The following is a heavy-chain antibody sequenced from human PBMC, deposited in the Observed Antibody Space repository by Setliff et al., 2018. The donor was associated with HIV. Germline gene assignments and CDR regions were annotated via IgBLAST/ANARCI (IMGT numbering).Heavy chain of an antibody. V-gene: IGHV4-61*02. D-gene: IGHD3-16*01. CDR3: ARSSHFYDMPQYAFDI. CDR2: IYASGST. CDR1: GASITSGTYY. Sequence: SETLSLTCSVSGASITSGTYYWSWIRQPAGKGLEWIGRIYASGSTSYNPSLKSRVTTSVDTSKNQFSLRLTSVTAADTAVYFCARSSHFYDMPQYAFDIWGQGTMVTV. J-gene: IGHJ3*02.